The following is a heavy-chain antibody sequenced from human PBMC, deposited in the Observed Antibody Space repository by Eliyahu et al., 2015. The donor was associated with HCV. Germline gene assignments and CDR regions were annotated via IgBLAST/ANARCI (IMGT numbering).Heavy chain of an antibody. Sequence: QVQLVQSGAEVKKPGASVKVSCKASGYTFTSYGXSWVRQAPGQGLEWMGWISAYNGNTNYAQKLQGRVTMTTDTSTSTAYMELRSLRSDDTAVYYCARESRGAIFGVVSLSWWCDYWGQGTLVTVSS. CDR3: ARESRGAIFGVVSLSWWCDY. D-gene: IGHD3-3*01. J-gene: IGHJ4*02. CDR2: ISAYNGNT. CDR1: GYTFTSYG. V-gene: IGHV1-18*01.